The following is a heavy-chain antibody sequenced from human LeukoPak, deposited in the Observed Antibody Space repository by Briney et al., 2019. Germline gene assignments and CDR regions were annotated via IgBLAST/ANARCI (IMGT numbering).Heavy chain of an antibody. Sequence: ASVKVSCKASGGTFSSYAISWVRQAPGQGLEWMGGIIPIFGTANYAQKFQGRVTITTDESTSTAYMELSSLRSEDTVVYYCARGAPYQLPDYWGQGTLVTVSS. CDR3: ARGAPYQLPDY. J-gene: IGHJ4*02. CDR1: GGTFSSYA. D-gene: IGHD2-2*01. CDR2: IIPIFGTA. V-gene: IGHV1-69*05.